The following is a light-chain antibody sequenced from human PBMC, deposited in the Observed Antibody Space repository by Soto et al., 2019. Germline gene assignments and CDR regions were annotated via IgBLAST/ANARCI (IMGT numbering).Light chain of an antibody. Sequence: QSVLTQPPSVSVAPGQRVTISCTGSSSSIGAGYDVHWYQQLPGTAPKLLIYGNSNRPSGVPDRFSGSKSGTSASLAITGLQAEDEADYYCQSYDSSLSGSVFGGGTKVTVL. CDR2: GNS. CDR1: SSSIGAGYD. V-gene: IGLV1-40*01. CDR3: QSYDSSLSGSV. J-gene: IGLJ3*02.